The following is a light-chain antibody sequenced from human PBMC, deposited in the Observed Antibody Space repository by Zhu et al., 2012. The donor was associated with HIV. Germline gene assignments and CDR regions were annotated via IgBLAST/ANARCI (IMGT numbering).Light chain of an antibody. CDR1: ESVSRY. CDR3: QQLNTYPLFT. V-gene: IGKV1-9*01. J-gene: IGKJ3*01. CDR2: DTS. Sequence: DVQLTQFPAFLSASVGDRVTITCRASESVSRYLAWYQQKPGKAPKLLIYDTSILQSGVPSTFSGSGSGTEFTLTISSLQPEDFATYYCQQLNTYPLFTFGPGTKVDIK.